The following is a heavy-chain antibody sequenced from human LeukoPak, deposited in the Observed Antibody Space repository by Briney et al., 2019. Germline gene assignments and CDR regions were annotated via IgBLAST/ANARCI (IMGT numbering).Heavy chain of an antibody. J-gene: IGHJ3*02. D-gene: IGHD3-10*01. Sequence: PVKVSCKASGYTFTSYGISWVRQAPGQGLEWMGGIIPIFGTANYAQKFQGRVTITADKSTSTAYMELSSLRSEDTAVYYCARPYGPTDAFDIWGQGTMVTVSS. CDR1: GYTFTSYG. CDR3: ARPYGPTDAFDI. V-gene: IGHV1-69*06. CDR2: IIPIFGTA.